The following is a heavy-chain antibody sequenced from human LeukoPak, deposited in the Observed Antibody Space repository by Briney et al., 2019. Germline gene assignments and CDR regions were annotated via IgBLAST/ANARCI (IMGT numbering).Heavy chain of an antibody. CDR2: INPNRGGT. Sequence: ASVKVSCKASGYTFTGYYMHWVRQAPGQGLEWMGRINPNRGGTNYSQKFQGRVTIPRDTSISTAYMELRRLRSDDTDVYYCARDRDNWNYFDYWGQGTLVTVS. V-gene: IGHV1-2*05. CDR1: GYTFTGYY. CDR3: ARDRDNWNYFDY. J-gene: IGHJ4*02. D-gene: IGHD1-20*01.